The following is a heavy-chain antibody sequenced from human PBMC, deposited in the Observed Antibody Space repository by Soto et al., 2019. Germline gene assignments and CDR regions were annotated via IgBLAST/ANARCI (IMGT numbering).Heavy chain of an antibody. CDR1: GFRFSQAW. V-gene: IGHV3-15*01. J-gene: IGHJ4*02. D-gene: IGHD3-10*01. CDR2: IKSNREGGSK. CDR3: TTDDRGGWFGGGLAFHH. Sequence: GSLSISCTGSGFRFSQAWRILVLLLTGKGLQWLGRIKSNREGGSKDYAEAVKGRFTIARDDAKSTLFLQMDSLIVEDTGFYYCTTDDRGGWFGGGLAFHHWGQGALVTGS.